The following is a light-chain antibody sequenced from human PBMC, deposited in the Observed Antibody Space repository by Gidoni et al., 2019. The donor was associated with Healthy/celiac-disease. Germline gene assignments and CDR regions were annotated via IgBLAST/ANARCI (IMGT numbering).Light chain of an antibody. CDR2: DAS. CDR1: QDISNY. V-gene: IGKV1-33*01. CDR3: QQYDNLRGT. J-gene: IGKJ3*01. Sequence: DIQMTQSPSSLSASVGDRVTITCQASQDISNYLNWYQQKPGKAPKLLIYDASNLETGVPSRFSGSGSGTDFTFTISSLQPEDIATYYCQQYDNLRGTFXPXTKVDIK.